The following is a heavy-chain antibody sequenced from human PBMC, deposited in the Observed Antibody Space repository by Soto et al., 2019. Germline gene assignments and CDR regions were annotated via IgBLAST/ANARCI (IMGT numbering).Heavy chain of an antibody. CDR3: ARVQGVPNWFDP. Sequence: GASVKVSCKASGGTFSSYAISWVRQAPGQGLEWMGGIIPIFGTANYAQKFQGRVTITADESTSPAYMELSSLRSEDTAGYYCARVQGVPNWFDPWGQGTLVTVSS. V-gene: IGHV1-69*13. CDR2: IIPIFGTA. D-gene: IGHD3-10*01. J-gene: IGHJ5*02. CDR1: GGTFSSYA.